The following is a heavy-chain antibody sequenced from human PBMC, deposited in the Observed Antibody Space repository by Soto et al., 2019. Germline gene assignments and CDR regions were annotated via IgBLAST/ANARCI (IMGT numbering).Heavy chain of an antibody. CDR1: GFSLSTTGVG. Sequence: QITLKESGPTLVKPTQTLMLTCTFSGFSLSTTGVGVSWIRQPPGKALEWLALIYWDDDTRYSPFLKSRLTITKDTSKTQVVLTMTILAPVDTATYYCAHRTMTLGYYFNYWGQGTLVTVSS. V-gene: IGHV2-5*02. D-gene: IGHD1-26*01. CDR3: AHRTMTLGYYFNY. J-gene: IGHJ4*02. CDR2: IYWDDDT.